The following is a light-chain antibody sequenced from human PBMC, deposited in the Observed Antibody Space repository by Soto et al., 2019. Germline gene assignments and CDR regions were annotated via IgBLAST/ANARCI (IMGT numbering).Light chain of an antibody. Sequence: QPALTQPASVSGSPGQSITISRTGTSSDVGGYNYVSWYQQHPGKVPKLMIYDVSNRPSGVSYRFSGSKSGNTASLTISGLQADDEADYYCSSYTSSSTRVFGTGTKVTVL. J-gene: IGLJ1*01. CDR3: SSYTSSSTRV. V-gene: IGLV2-14*03. CDR1: SSDVGGYNY. CDR2: DVS.